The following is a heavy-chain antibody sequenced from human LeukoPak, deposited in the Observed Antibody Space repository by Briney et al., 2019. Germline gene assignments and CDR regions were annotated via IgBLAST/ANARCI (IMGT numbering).Heavy chain of an antibody. D-gene: IGHD3-22*01. CDR1: GFTFSSYA. CDR2: ISGSGGST. J-gene: IGHJ4*02. CDR3: AKGSVRYYYDSSGYYYDDY. Sequence: GGSLRLSCAASGFTFSSYAMNWVRQAPGKGLEWVSAISGSGGSTYYADSVKGRFTISRDNSKNTLYLQMNSLRAEDTAVYYCAKGSVRYYYDSSGYYYDDYWGQGTLVTVSS. V-gene: IGHV3-23*01.